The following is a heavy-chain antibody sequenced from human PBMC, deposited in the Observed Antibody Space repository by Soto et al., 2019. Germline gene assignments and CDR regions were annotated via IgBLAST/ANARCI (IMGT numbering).Heavy chain of an antibody. D-gene: IGHD3-3*01. CDR2: ISAYNGNT. J-gene: IGHJ6*02. CDR1: GYTFTSYG. CDR3: ARWRSRYYDFWSGYHERDGMDV. Sequence: WASVNVSCTASGYTFTSYGISWVRQAPGQGLEWMGWISAYNGNTNYAQKLQGRVTMTTDTSTSTAYMELRSLRSDDTAVYYCARWRSRYYDFWSGYHERDGMDVWGQGTTVTVSS. V-gene: IGHV1-18*04.